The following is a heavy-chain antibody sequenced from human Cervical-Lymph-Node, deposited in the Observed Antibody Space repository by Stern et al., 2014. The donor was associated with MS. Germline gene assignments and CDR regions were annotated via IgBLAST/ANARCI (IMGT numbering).Heavy chain of an antibody. CDR2: IRGDGST. CDR3: VKGSWLDY. V-gene: IGHV3-23*04. J-gene: IGHJ4*02. D-gene: IGHD1-26*01. Sequence: EVQLVESGGGLEQPGGSLRLSCVASGFTFKKYEMSWARQTPGKGLEWVSTIRGDGSTYYADSVKGRFTISRDDSKNTLNLQMNSLGVEDTAVYHCVKGSWLDYWGQGTLVTVSS. CDR1: GFTFKKYE.